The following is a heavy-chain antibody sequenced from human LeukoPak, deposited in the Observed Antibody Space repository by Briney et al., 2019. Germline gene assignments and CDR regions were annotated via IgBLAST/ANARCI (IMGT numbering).Heavy chain of an antibody. CDR2: IKQDGSEK. J-gene: IGHJ4*02. V-gene: IGHV3-7*01. D-gene: IGHD3-3*01. Sequence: PGGSLRLSCAASGFTFSSYWMSWVRQAPGEGLEGVANIKQDGSEKYYVDSVKGRSTISRDNAKNSLYLQLNSLRAEDTAVYYCARERQNKDFWSGGDYWGQGTLVTVSS. CDR3: ARERQNKDFWSGGDY. CDR1: GFTFSSYW.